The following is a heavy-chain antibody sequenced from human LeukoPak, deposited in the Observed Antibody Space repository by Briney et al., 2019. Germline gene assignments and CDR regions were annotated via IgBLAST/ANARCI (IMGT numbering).Heavy chain of an antibody. CDR2: INPNSGGT. CDR1: GYTFTGYY. J-gene: IGHJ4*02. D-gene: IGHD3-16*01. V-gene: IGHV1-2*02. CDR3: ARDGGKYLPQYYFDY. Sequence: GASVKVSCKASGYTFTGYYMHWVRQAPGQGLEWMGWINPNSGGTNYAQKFQGRVTMTRDTSISTAYMELSSLRSEDTAVYYCARDGGKYLPQYYFDYWGQGTLVTVSS.